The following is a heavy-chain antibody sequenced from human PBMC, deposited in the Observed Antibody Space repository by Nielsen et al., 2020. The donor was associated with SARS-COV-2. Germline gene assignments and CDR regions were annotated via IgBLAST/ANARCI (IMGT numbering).Heavy chain of an antibody. J-gene: IGHJ2*01. D-gene: IGHD3-22*01. V-gene: IGHV3-13*01. CDR1: GITFSSYD. CDR2: IGTAGDT. CDR3: ARRGPYDSSGYYYSWYFDL. Sequence: GESLKISCAASGITFSSYDMHWVRQATGKGLEWVSAIGTAGDTYYPGSVKGRFTISRENAKNSLYLQMNSLRAGDTAVYYCARRGPYDSSGYYYSWYFDLWGRGTLVTVSS.